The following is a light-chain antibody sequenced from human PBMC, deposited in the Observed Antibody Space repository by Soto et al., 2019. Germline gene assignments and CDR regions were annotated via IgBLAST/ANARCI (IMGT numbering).Light chain of an antibody. V-gene: IGKV3-20*01. J-gene: IGKJ5*01. CDR2: DSA. CDR3: QQYGSSPPIT. Sequence: PGARVTLSCRASQRDSLSYLVWYQQKPGQAPRLLIYDSATRASGGPDRFDGGGSGTDFTLTITRLEPEDFAVYYCQQYGSSPPITFGQGTRLEIK. CDR1: QRDSLSY.